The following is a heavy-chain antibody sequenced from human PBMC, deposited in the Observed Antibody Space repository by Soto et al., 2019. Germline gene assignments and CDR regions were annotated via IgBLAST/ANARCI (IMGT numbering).Heavy chain of an antibody. CDR1: GGSISSGDYY. V-gene: IGHV4-30-4*01. Sequence: SETLSLTCTVSGGSISSGDYYWSWIRQPPGKGLEWIGYIYYSGSTYYNPSLKSRVTISVDTSKNQFSLKLSSVTAADTAVYYCARGGIAVADDIDASDIWGQGTMVTVSS. D-gene: IGHD6-19*01. CDR3: ARGGIAVADDIDASDI. J-gene: IGHJ3*02. CDR2: IYYSGST.